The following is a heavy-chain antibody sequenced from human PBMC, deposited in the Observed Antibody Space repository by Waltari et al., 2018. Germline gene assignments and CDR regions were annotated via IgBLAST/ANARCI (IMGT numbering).Heavy chain of an antibody. D-gene: IGHD3-10*01. Sequence: QVQLVQSGAEVKKPGASVKVSCKASGYTFTGYYMHWVRQAPGQGLEWMGWINPNSGGTNYAQKFQGRVTMTRDTSISTAYMELSRLRSDDTAVYYCARVSYYYGSGSSKRSDVWGQGTTVTVSS. J-gene: IGHJ6*02. V-gene: IGHV1-2*02. CDR3: ARVSYYYGSGSSKRSDV. CDR1: GYTFTGYY. CDR2: INPNSGGT.